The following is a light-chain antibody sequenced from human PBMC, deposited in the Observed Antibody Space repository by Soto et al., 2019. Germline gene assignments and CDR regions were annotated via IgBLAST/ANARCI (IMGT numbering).Light chain of an antibody. V-gene: IGLV4-69*01. CDR2: VNSDGSH. CDR1: SGHSSYA. Sequence: QLVLTQSPSASASLGASVKLTCTLSSGHSSYAIAWHQQQPEKGPRYLMKVNSDGSHSKGDGIPDRFSGSSSGAERYLTISRLQSDDEADYYCQTWGTAIRVFGGGTKLTVL. J-gene: IGLJ3*02. CDR3: QTWGTAIRV.